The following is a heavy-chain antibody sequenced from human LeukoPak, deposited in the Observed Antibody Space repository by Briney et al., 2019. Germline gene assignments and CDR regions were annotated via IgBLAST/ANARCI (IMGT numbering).Heavy chain of an antibody. CDR2: ISWDGGST. CDR1: GFTFDDYA. D-gene: IGHD3-3*01. CDR3: AKDSRYYDFWSGLNFDP. V-gene: IGHV3-43D*03. J-gene: IGHJ5*02. Sequence: GGSLRLSCAASGFTFDDYAMHWVRQAPGKGLEWVSLISWDGGSTYYEDYVKGRFTIYRDNSKHSLYLQMNSLRAEDTALYYCAKDSRYYDFWSGLNFDPWGQETLVTVSS.